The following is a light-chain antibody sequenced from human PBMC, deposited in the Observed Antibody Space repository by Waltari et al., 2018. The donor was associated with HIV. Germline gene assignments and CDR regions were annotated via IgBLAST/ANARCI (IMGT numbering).Light chain of an antibody. CDR1: QRLLHSNGDNY. CDR2: LVS. V-gene: IGKV2-28*01. J-gene: IGKJ1*01. Sequence: DIVMTQSPLSLLVTHGEPASISCRSSQRLLHSNGDNYLNWYLQKPGQSPQPLIYLVSNRASGVPDTFSGSGSGTDFTLKIIRVDAEDVGVYYCMQALQTPLTFGQGTKVEIK. CDR3: MQALQTPLT.